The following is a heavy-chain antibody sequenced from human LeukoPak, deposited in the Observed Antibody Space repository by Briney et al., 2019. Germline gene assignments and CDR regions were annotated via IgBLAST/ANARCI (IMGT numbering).Heavy chain of an antibody. CDR3: AKDRPYCSSTSCRVADGMDV. V-gene: IGHV3-23*01. CDR1: GFTFSSYA. CDR2: ISGSGGST. J-gene: IGHJ6*02. Sequence: GGSLRLSCAASGFTFSSYAMSWVRQAPGKGLEWVSAISGSGGSTYYADSVKGRFTISRDNSKDTLYLQMNSLRAEDTAVYYCAKDRPYCSSTSCRVADGMDVWGQGTTVTVSS. D-gene: IGHD2-2*01.